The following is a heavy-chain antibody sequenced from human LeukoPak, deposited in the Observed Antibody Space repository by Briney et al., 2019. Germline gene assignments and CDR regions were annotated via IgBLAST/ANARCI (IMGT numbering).Heavy chain of an antibody. CDR1: GFTFSSYT. Sequence: GGSLRLSCAASGFTFSSYTMNWVRQAPGKGLEWVSSISSSSNYIYYTDSLKGRFTISRDNAKNSLYLQMNSLRAEDTAVYYCARGYRGFGIWGQGTMVTVSS. CDR2: ISSSSNYI. J-gene: IGHJ3*02. CDR3: ARGYRGFGI. V-gene: IGHV3-21*01. D-gene: IGHD5-18*01.